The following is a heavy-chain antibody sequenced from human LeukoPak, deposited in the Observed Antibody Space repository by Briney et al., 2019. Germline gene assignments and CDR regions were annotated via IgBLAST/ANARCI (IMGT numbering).Heavy chain of an antibody. J-gene: IGHJ4*02. D-gene: IGHD3-10*01. CDR1: GGSISSSSYY. V-gene: IGHV4-39*01. CDR3: AIHFYRVVRGVNRTYYFDY. Sequence: SETLSLTYTVSGGSISSSSYYWGWIRQPPGKGLEWIGSIYYSGSTYYNPSLKSRVTISVDTSKNQFSLKLSSVTAADTAVYYCAIHFYRVVRGVNRTYYFDYWGQGTLVTVSS. CDR2: IYYSGST.